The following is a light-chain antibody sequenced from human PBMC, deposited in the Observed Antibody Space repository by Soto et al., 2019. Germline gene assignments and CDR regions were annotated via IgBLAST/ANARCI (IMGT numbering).Light chain of an antibody. CDR3: SSYAGSNNLI. CDR1: SSDVGGYNY. J-gene: IGLJ2*01. Sequence: QSALTQPPSASGSPGQSVTISCTGTSSDVGGYNYVSWYQQHPGKGPKLMIYEVTKRPSGVPDRFSGSKSGNTASLTVSGLQAEDEADYYCSSYAGSNNLIFVGGTKLTVL. V-gene: IGLV2-8*01. CDR2: EVT.